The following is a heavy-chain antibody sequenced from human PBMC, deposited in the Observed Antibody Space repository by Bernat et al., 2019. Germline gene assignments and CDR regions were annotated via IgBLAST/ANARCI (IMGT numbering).Heavy chain of an antibody. CDR2: ISGSGGST. V-gene: IGHV3-23*01. J-gene: IGHJ3*02. CDR3: ATKFRAHAFDI. CDR1: GFTFNSYG. Sequence: EVQLLESGRGLVQPGGSLRLSCAASGFTFNSYGMSWVRQAPGKGLEWVSAISGSGGSTYYADSVKGRFTISRDNSKNTLFLLMNSLRAEDTAVYYCATKFRAHAFDIWGQGTVVTVSS.